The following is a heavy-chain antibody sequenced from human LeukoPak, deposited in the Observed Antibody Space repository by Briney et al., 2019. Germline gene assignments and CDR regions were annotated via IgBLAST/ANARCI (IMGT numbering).Heavy chain of an antibody. CDR1: GFTFSTYS. J-gene: IGHJ4*02. CDR2: ISSRSSSI. V-gene: IGHV3-48*02. Sequence: GGSLRLSCAASGFTFSTYSMNWVRQAPGKGLEWVSYISSRSSSIYYADSVKGRFTISRDNAKNSQYLQMNSLRDEDTAVYYCARESFDYWGQGTLVTVSS. CDR3: ARESFDY.